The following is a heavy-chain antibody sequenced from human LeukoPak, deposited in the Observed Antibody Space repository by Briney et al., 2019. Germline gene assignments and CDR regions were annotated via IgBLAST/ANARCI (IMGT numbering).Heavy chain of an antibody. J-gene: IGHJ4*02. Sequence: PGGSLRLSCAASGFTLNDHYMDWVRQAPGKGLEWVCRIKNKRGSYTSDYAASVKGIFTISRDDSKNSLYLQMNSLKTEDTAVYYCGRDTATALDYWGQGTLVTVSS. D-gene: IGHD2-21*02. CDR1: GFTLNDHY. CDR2: IKNKRGSYTS. CDR3: GRDTATALDY. V-gene: IGHV3-72*01.